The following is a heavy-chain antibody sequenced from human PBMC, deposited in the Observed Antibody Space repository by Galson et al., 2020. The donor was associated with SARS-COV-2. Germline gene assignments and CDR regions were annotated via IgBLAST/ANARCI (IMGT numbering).Heavy chain of an antibody. CDR1: GGSISSGGYY. D-gene: IGHD3-3*01. CDR2: IYYSGST. Sequence: SETLSLTCTVSGGSISSGGYYWSWIRQHPGKGLEWIGYIYYSGSTYYNPSLKSRVTISVDTSKNQFSLKLSSVTAADTAVYYCAGRSGFWMINYYMDVWGKGTTVTVSS. V-gene: IGHV4-31*03. J-gene: IGHJ6*03. CDR3: AGRSGFWMINYYMDV.